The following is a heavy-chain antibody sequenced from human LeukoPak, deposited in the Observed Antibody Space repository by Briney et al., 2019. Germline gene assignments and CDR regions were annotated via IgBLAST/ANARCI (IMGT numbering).Heavy chain of an antibody. V-gene: IGHV4-34*01. Sequence: SETLSLTCAVYGGSFSGYYWSWIRQPPGKGLEWIGEINHSGSTNYNPSLKSRVTISVDTSKNQFSLKLSSVTAADTAVYYCARGGSSWYYYNILGIGWLDPWGQGTLVTVSS. D-gene: IGHD6-13*01. CDR2: INHSGST. J-gene: IGHJ5*02. CDR1: GGSFSGYY. CDR3: ARGGSSWYYYNILGIGWLDP.